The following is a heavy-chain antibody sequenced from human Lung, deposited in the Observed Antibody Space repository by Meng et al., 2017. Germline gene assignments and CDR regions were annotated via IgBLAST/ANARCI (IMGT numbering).Heavy chain of an antibody. J-gene: IGHJ4*02. V-gene: IGHV1-18*01. CDR3: ATRGNPYLNC. CDR2: INTYNGKT. CDR1: GYTLSRDW. Sequence: QGQLVTAGAALKKPWAAVHVSCESSGYTLSRDWFSRVRQAPGQWIEWLGWINTYNGKTDHEQKFHVRINMTTDTFTSTAYMELRNLRSDDTAVYYCATRGNPYLNCWGQGTLVTVSS.